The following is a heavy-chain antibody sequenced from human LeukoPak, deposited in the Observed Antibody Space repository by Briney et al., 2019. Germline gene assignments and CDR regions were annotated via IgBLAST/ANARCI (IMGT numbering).Heavy chain of an antibody. J-gene: IGHJ4*02. Sequence: SETLSLTCTVTGGSISSSSYYWGWIRQPPGKGLEWIGSIYYSGSTYYKSSLKSRVTVSVGTSKNQFSLKLSSATAADTAVYYCASLRERSYYARGFDYWGQGTLVTVSS. V-gene: IGHV4-39*01. CDR3: ASLRERSYYARGFDY. CDR2: IYYSGST. CDR1: GGSISSSSYY. D-gene: IGHD1-26*01.